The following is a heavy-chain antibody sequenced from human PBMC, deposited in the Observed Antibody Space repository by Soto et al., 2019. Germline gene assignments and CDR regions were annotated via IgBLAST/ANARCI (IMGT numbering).Heavy chain of an antibody. CDR3: ARDLRSSGSRFWFDP. D-gene: IGHD6-19*01. V-gene: IGHV1-18*04. Sequence: QVQLVQSGAEVKKPGASVKVSCKASGYTFTSYGISWVRQAPGQGLEWMGWISAYNGNTNYAQKLQGRVTMTTDTSTSTAYMERRSLRADDTAVYYCARDLRSSGSRFWFDPWGQGTLVTVSS. J-gene: IGHJ5*02. CDR1: GYTFTSYG. CDR2: ISAYNGNT.